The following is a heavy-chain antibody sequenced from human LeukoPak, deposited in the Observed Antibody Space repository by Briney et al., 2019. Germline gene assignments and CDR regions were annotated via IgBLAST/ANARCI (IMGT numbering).Heavy chain of an antibody. D-gene: IGHD3-10*01. Sequence: GGSLRLSCAASGFTFSSYEMNWGRQAPGKGLEGGSYISSSGSTIYYADSVKGRFTISRDNAKNSLYLQMNSLRAEDTAVYYCARTHQSQNYYGSGSYARYFDYWGQGTLVTVSS. CDR2: ISSSGSTI. CDR1: GFTFSSYE. J-gene: IGHJ4*02. V-gene: IGHV3-48*03. CDR3: ARTHQSQNYYGSGSYARYFDY.